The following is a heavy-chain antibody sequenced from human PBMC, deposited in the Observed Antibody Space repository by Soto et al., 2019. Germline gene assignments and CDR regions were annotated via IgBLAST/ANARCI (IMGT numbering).Heavy chain of an antibody. V-gene: IGHV2-26*01. Sequence: QVTLKESGPVLVKPTETLTLTCTVSGFSLSNARMGVSWIRQPPGKALEWLAHIFSNDEKSYSTSLKIRLTISKDTSKSLVVLTMTNMDPVDTARYYCARTTYDYIWGSYRYTAAFDIWGQGTMVTVSS. CDR3: ARTTYDYIWGSYRYTAAFDI. D-gene: IGHD3-16*02. J-gene: IGHJ3*02. CDR2: IFSNDEK. CDR1: GFSLSNARMG.